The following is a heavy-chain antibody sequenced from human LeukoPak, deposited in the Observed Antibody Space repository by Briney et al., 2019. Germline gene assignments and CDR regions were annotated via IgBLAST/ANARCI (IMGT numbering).Heavy chain of an antibody. CDR1: GGSISSYY. CDR3: ARTYYDILTGYYSDY. D-gene: IGHD3-9*01. Sequence: PSETLSLTCTVSGGSISSYYWTWIRHPPGKGLESIGYIYDDGSTNYNPSLKSRVTILVDTSKNQFSVKLSSVTAADTAVYFCARTYYDILTGYYSDYWGQGTLVTVSS. J-gene: IGHJ4*02. CDR2: IYDDGST. V-gene: IGHV4-59*12.